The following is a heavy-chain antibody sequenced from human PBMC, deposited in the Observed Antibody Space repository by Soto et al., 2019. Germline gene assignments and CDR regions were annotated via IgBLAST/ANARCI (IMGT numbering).Heavy chain of an antibody. V-gene: IGHV4-39*01. CDR1: GGSISSYY. J-gene: IGHJ4*02. CDR3: ARRWGYSFDY. D-gene: IGHD7-27*01. Sequence: SETLTLTCTVSGGSISSYYWGWIRRPPGKGLEWIGSIYYSGSTYYDPSLKSRVTISVDTSKNQFSLKLSSVTAADTAVYYCARRWGYSFDYWGQGTLVTVSS. CDR2: IYYSGST.